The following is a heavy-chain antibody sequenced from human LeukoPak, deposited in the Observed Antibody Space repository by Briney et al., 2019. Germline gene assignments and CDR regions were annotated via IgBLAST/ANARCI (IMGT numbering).Heavy chain of an antibody. CDR2: ISASGTLT. D-gene: IGHD5-24*01. CDR3: AKSGYNRFDY. CDR1: GFSFSSYE. V-gene: IGHV3-48*03. J-gene: IGHJ4*02. Sequence: PGGSLRLSCTASGFSFSSYEMNWVRQAPGKGLEWISYISASGTLTHYADSVEGRFTISRDSSKNTLYLQMNSLRAEDTAVYYCAKSGYNRFDYWGQGTRVTVSS.